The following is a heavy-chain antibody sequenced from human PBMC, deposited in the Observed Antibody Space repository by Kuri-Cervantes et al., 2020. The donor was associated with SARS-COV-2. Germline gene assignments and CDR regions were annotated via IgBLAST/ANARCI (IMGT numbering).Heavy chain of an antibody. J-gene: IGHJ4*02. CDR3: ARPSSGYYFSPFDY. V-gene: IGHV3-30*02. CDR1: GFTFGSYG. D-gene: IGHD3-22*01. Sequence: GESLKISCAASGFTFGSYGMHWVRQAPGKGLEWVAFIRYDGSNKYYADSVKGRFTISRDNSKNTLYLQMNSLRAEDTAVYYCARPSSGYYFSPFDYWGQGTLVTVSS. CDR2: IRYDGSNK.